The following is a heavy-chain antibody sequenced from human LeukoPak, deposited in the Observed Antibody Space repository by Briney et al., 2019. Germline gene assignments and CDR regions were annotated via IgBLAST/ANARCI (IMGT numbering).Heavy chain of an antibody. CDR2: IPGSGGST. V-gene: IGHV3-23*01. J-gene: IGHJ4*02. D-gene: IGHD5-18*01. CDR3: AKVANGYSYYFDY. Sequence: GGSLTLSCAASGFTFSSYAMSWVRQAPGRGLEWVSVIPGSGGSTYYADSVKGRFAISRDNSKNTLYLQMNSLRAEDTAVYYCAKVANGYSYYFDYWGQGTLVTVSS. CDR1: GFTFSSYA.